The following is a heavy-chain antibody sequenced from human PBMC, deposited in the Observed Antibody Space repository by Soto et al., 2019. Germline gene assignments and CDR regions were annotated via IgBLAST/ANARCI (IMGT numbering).Heavy chain of an antibody. V-gene: IGHV2-5*02. J-gene: IGHJ5*02. CDR3: AHRRYGDYFQRLGWFDP. D-gene: IGHD4-17*01. CDR1: GFSLSTSGVG. CDR2: IYWDDDK. Sequence: QITLKESGPTLVKPTQTLTLTCNFSGFSLSTSGVGVGWIRQPPGKALEWLALIYWDDDKRYSPSLKSRLTITKDTSKTQVVLKMTNMDPVDTATYYCAHRRYGDYFQRLGWFDPWGQGTLVTVSS.